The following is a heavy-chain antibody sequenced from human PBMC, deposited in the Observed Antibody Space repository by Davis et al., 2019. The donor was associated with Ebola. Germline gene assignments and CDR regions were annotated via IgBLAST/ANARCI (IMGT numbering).Heavy chain of an antibody. CDR3: AKVDGTVGY. Sequence: PVQPLDSASVLYRSGNTYYADSVTGRFTMSRDSSENMLYLQMNSLRAEDTAVYYCAKVDGTVGYWGQGTLVTVSS. J-gene: IGHJ4*02. V-gene: IGHV3-66*03. CDR2: LYRSGNT. D-gene: IGHD1-1*01.